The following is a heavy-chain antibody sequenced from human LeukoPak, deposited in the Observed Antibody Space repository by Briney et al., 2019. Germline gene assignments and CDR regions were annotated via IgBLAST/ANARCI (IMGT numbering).Heavy chain of an antibody. CDR3: GRGKSSGCDAFVI. Sequence: ASVKVSCKASGYTFTSYDIHWVRQATGQGLEWVGWMNPNSGNTGYAQKFQGRVTMTRNTSISTAYMELSSLRSEDTAVYYCGRGKSSGCDAFVIWGQGTMVTVSS. D-gene: IGHD6-19*01. J-gene: IGHJ3*02. CDR1: GYTFTSYD. CDR2: MNPNSGNT. V-gene: IGHV1-8*01.